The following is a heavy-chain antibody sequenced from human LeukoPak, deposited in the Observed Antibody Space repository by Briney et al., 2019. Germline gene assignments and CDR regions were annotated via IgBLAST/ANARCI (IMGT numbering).Heavy chain of an antibody. Sequence: SQTLSLTCTVSGYSIDNGYYWAWIRQPPGKGLEWIGSIYHSGSAYYNPSLKSRVTISVDTSKNQLSLKVISVTAADTAVYYCARGVIAAGGNDFDYWGQGTLVTVSS. CDR3: ARGVIAAGGNDFDY. J-gene: IGHJ4*02. V-gene: IGHV4-38-2*02. CDR1: GYSIDNGYY. D-gene: IGHD6-13*01. CDR2: IYHSGSA.